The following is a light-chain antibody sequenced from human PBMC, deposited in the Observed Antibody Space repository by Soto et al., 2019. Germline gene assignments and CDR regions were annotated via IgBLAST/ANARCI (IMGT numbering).Light chain of an antibody. Sequence: EIVLTQSPGTLSLSPGETATLSCRASQSVSHLAWYQQKPGQAPRLLVYAASSSATGIPDRFSGSGSGTDFTLTISRLEHEDFAVYYCQQYGGSPLYTVGQGTRLDIK. CDR3: QQYGGSPLYT. V-gene: IGKV3-20*01. J-gene: IGKJ2*01. CDR2: AAS. CDR1: QSVSH.